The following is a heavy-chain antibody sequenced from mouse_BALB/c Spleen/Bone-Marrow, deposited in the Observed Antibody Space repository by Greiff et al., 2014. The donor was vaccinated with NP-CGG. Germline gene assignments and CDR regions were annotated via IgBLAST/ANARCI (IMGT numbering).Heavy chain of an antibody. Sequence: VQLKQSGTVLARPGASVKMSCKASGYTFTSYWMHWVKQRPGQGLEWIGAIYPGNSDTSYNQKFKGKAKLTAVTSTSTAYMELSSLTKEDSAVYYCTGGKDYYAMDYWGQGTSVTVSS. V-gene: IGHV1-5*01. J-gene: IGHJ4*01. D-gene: IGHD1-3*01. CDR3: TGGKDYYAMDY. CDR1: GYTFTSYW. CDR2: IYPGNSDT.